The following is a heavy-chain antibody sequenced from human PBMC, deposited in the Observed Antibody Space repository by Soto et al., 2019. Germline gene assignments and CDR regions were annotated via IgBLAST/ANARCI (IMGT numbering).Heavy chain of an antibody. J-gene: IGHJ6*02. V-gene: IGHV1-69*13. CDR2: IIPIFGTA. CDR3: AGAAAGTSYYYGMDV. Sequence: XXVKVSCKASGGTFSSYAISWVRQAPGQGLEWMGGIIPIFGTANYAQKFQGRVTITADESTSTAYMELSSLRSEDTAVYYCAGAAAGTSYYYGMDVWGQGTTVTVSS. D-gene: IGHD6-13*01. CDR1: GGTFSSYA.